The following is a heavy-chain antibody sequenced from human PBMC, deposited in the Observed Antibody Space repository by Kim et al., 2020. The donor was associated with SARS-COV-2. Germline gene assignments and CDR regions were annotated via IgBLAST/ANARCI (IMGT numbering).Heavy chain of an antibody. V-gene: IGHV3-23*01. CDR3: AKGLGYSNFPPYYYYGMDV. J-gene: IGHJ6*02. CDR2: ISGSGGST. D-gene: IGHD4-4*01. Sequence: GGSLRLSCAASGFTFSTYGMSWVRKAPGKGLEWVSAISGSGGSTYYADSVKGRFTISRDNSKNTLYLKVSSLRAKDTAVYYCAKGLGYSNFPPYYYYGMDVWGQGTTVTVSS. CDR1: GFTFSTYG.